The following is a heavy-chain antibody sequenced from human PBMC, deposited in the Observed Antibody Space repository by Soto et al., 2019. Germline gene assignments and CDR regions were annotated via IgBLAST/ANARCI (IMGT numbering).Heavy chain of an antibody. CDR2: IYYSGST. V-gene: IGHV4-30-4*01. CDR1: GGSISSGDYY. Sequence: SETLSLTCTVSGGSISSGDYYWSWIRQPPGKGLEWIGYIYYSGSTYYNPSLKSRVTISVDTSKNQFSLKLSSVTAADTAVYYCARSDRYTAHDYYYYYGMDVWGQGTTVTVSS. D-gene: IGHD5-18*01. CDR3: ARSDRYTAHDYYYYYGMDV. J-gene: IGHJ6*02.